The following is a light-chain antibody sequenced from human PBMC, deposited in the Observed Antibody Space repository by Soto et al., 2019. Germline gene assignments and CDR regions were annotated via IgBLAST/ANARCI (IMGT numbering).Light chain of an antibody. Sequence: DIQMTQSPASLSSSVGDRVTISCRSNRTISTYVNWYQQRPGEVPKLLIYSASTLQSAVPSRFSGTGSGTDFSLTVTSLQPEDFATYYCQQTYSTPRTFGQGTKVEVK. CDR1: RTISTY. CDR3: QQTYSTPRT. J-gene: IGKJ1*01. CDR2: SAS. V-gene: IGKV1-39*01.